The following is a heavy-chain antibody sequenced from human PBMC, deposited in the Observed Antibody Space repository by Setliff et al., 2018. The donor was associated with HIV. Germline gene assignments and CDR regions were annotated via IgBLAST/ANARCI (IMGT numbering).Heavy chain of an antibody. CDR2: ITSTAGTT. CDR1: GFTFSTYA. D-gene: IGHD6-19*01. Sequence: PGGSLRLSCAASGFTFSTYAMSWVRQAPGKGLEWVSAITSTAGTTYYADSVKGRFTVSRDNSKNTLYLKMNSLRAEDTAVYYCAGDPPSWQWLFDYWGQGALVTVSS. V-gene: IGHV3-23*01. CDR3: AGDPPSWQWLFDY. J-gene: IGHJ4*02.